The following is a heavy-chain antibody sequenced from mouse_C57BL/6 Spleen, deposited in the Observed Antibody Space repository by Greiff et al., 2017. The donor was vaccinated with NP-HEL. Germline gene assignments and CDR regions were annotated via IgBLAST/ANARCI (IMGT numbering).Heavy chain of an antibody. V-gene: IGHV1-82*01. J-gene: IGHJ4*01. CDR1: GYAFSSSW. CDR3: ARGYTMDY. Sequence: VQLQHSGPELVKPGASVKISCKASGYAFSSSWMNWVKQRPGKGLEWIGRIYPGDGDTNYNGKFKGKATLTADKSSSTAYMQLSSLTSEDSAVYFCARGYTMDYWGQGTSVTVSS. CDR2: IYPGDGDT.